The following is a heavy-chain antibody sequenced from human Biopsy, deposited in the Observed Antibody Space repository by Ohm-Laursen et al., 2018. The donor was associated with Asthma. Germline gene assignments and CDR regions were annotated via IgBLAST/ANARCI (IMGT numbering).Heavy chain of an antibody. CDR2: ISVYNGNT. D-gene: IGHD3-10*01. J-gene: IGHJ6*02. V-gene: IGHV1-18*01. Sequence: ASVKVSCNTSGYTFNSAGTTWVRPAPGQGLEWMGWISVYNGNTKVAQKLQDRVTMITDTSTSTAYMELRSLRSDDTAVYFCARAVDYSHYYGIDVWGQGTTVTVS. CDR3: ARAVDYSHYYGIDV. CDR1: GYTFNSAG.